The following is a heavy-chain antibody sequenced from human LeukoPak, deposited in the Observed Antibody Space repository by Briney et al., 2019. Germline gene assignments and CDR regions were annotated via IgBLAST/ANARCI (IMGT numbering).Heavy chain of an antibody. CDR2: ISAYNGNT. D-gene: IGHD1-26*01. CDR1: GYTFTSYG. J-gene: IGHJ5*02. V-gene: IGHV1-18*01. Sequence: ASVKVSYKASGYTFTSYGISWVRQAPGQGLEWMGWISAYNGNTNYAQKLQGRVTMTTDTSTSTAYMELRGLRSDDTAVYYCARDLLVVGATYWFDPWGQGTLVTVSS. CDR3: ARDLLVVGATYWFDP.